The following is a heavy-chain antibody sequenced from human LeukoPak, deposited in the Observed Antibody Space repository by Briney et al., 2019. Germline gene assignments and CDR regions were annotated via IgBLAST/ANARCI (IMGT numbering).Heavy chain of an antibody. V-gene: IGHV3-66*01. CDR3: ARDSQDGSYLVGFGY. Sequence: GGSLRLSCAASGFTVSSNYMSWVRQAPGKGLEWVSVIYTGGGTYYADSVRGRFTISRDNFKNTLYLQMNSLRAEDTAVYYCARDSQDGSYLVGFGYWGQGTLVTVSS. J-gene: IGHJ4*02. CDR1: GFTVSSNY. D-gene: IGHD1-26*01. CDR2: IYTGGGT.